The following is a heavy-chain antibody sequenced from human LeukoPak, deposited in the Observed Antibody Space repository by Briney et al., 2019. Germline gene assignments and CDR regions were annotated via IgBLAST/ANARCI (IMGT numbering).Heavy chain of an antibody. V-gene: IGHV4-59*01. CDR3: ARRGGDSSGNFDY. D-gene: IGHD3-22*01. CDR1: GGSFSGYY. J-gene: IGHJ4*02. CDR2: IYYSGRT. Sequence: SETLSLTCAVCGGSFSGYYWSWIRQPPGKGLEWIGYIYYSGRTNYNPSLKSRVTISVDTSKNQFSLRLSSVTAADTAVYYCARRGGDSSGNFDYWGQGTLVTVSS.